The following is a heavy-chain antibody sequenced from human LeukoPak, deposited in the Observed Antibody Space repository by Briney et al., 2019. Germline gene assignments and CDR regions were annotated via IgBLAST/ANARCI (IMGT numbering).Heavy chain of an antibody. CDR2: ISWNSGSI. J-gene: IGHJ5*02. CDR3: ARGGSYSSGWYWYNWFDP. D-gene: IGHD6-19*01. V-gene: IGHV3-9*01. Sequence: GGSLRLSCAASGFTFDDYAMHWVRQAPGKGLEWVSGISWNSGSIGYADSVKGRFTISRDNAKNSLYLQMNSLRAEDTALYHCARGGSYSSGWYWYNWFDPWGQGTLVTVSS. CDR1: GFTFDDYA.